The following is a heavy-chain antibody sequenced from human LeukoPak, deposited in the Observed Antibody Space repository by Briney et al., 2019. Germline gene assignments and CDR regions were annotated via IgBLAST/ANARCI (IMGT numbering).Heavy chain of an antibody. CDR3: AREGVGGYDFWSGYYRKSWFDP. Sequence: SETLSLTCAVYGGSFSGYYWSWIRQPPGKGLEGIGSIYYSGSTYYNPSLKSRVTISVDTCKNQFSLKLSSVTAADTAVYYCAREGVGGYDFWSGYYRKSWFDPWGQGTLVTVSS. V-gene: IGHV4-34*01. CDR1: GGSFSGYY. CDR2: IYYSGST. D-gene: IGHD3-3*01. J-gene: IGHJ5*02.